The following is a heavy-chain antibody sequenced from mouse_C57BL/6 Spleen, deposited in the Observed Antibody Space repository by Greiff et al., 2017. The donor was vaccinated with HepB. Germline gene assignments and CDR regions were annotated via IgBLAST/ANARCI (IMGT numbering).Heavy chain of an antibody. J-gene: IGHJ4*01. CDR3: AREATVVAKGLAMDY. CDR2: IDPSDSET. CDR1: GYTFTSYW. V-gene: IGHV1-52*01. Sequence: VQLQQPGAELVRPGSSVKLSCKASGYTFTSYWMHWVKQRPIQGLEWIGNIDPSDSETHYNQKFKDKATLTVDKSSSTAYMQLSSLTSEDSAVYYCAREATVVAKGLAMDYWGQGTSVTVSS. D-gene: IGHD1-1*01.